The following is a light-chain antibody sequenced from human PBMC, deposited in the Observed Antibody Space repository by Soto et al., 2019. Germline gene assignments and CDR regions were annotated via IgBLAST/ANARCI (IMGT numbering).Light chain of an antibody. CDR2: DAS. Sequence: EIVLTQSPGTLSLSPGERATLSCRASQRVSSSYLAWYQQKPGRAPRLLIIDASSRATGIPDRFSGSVSGTDFTLTITRLEPEDSAVYYCHQYGNSPQTFGQGTKLEIK. J-gene: IGKJ2*01. CDR3: HQYGNSPQT. CDR1: QRVSSSY. V-gene: IGKV3-20*01.